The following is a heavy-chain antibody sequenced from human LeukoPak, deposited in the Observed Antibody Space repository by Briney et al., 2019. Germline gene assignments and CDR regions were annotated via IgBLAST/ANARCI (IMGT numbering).Heavy chain of an antibody. J-gene: IGHJ6*02. CDR2: IGTAGDT. Sequence: QTGGSLRLSCAASGFTFSSYDMHWVRQATGKGLEWVSAIGTAGDTYYPGSVKGRFTISRENAKNSLYLQMNSLRAGDTAVYYCARGPSILTGSKCGMDVWGQGTTVTVSS. CDR3: ARGPSILTGSKCGMDV. V-gene: IGHV3-13*01. D-gene: IGHD3-9*01. CDR1: GFTFSSYD.